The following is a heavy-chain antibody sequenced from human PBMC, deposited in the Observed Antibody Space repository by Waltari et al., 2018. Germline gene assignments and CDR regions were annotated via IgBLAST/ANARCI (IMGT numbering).Heavy chain of an antibody. CDR3: ASRVNGSGSYYIAFDI. D-gene: IGHD3-10*01. Sequence: QVQLVQSGAEVKKPGSSVMVSCKASGGTFCSYAISWVRQAPGQGLEWMGGIIPIFGTANYAQKFKGRVTITADESTSTAYMELSSLRSEDTAVYYCASRVNGSGSYYIAFDIWGQGTMVTVSS. J-gene: IGHJ3*02. CDR2: IIPIFGTA. V-gene: IGHV1-69*13. CDR1: GGTFCSYA.